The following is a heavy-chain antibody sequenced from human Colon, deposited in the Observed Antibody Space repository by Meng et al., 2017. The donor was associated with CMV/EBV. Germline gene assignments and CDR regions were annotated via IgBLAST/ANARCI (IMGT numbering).Heavy chain of an antibody. CDR1: GFNFSDYY. D-gene: IGHD6-6*01. J-gene: IGHJ4*02. Sequence: GESLKISCAASGFNFSDYYMNWVRQAPGKGLEWVANIKQDGSEKNYADSVKGRFTISRDNAQNSLYLQMTSLRVEDTSIYYCMTPTGSSDYWGQGTLVTVSS. CDR2: IKQDGSEK. V-gene: IGHV3-7*01. CDR3: MTPTGSSDY.